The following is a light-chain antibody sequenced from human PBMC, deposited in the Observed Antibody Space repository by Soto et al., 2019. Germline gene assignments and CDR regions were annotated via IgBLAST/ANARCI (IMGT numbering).Light chain of an antibody. V-gene: IGKV1-5*01. J-gene: IGKJ4*01. CDR3: QQYNSYSPLP. CDR1: QSIRSW. Sequence: DIQMTQSPSTLSASVGDRVTITCRASQSIRSWLAWYQQKPGKAPKLLIYDASSLESGVPSRFSGSGSGTEFTLTISSLQPDDFATYYCQQYNSYSPLPVGGGTKVDSK. CDR2: DAS.